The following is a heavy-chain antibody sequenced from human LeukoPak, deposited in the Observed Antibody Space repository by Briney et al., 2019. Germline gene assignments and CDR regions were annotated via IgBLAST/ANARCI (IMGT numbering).Heavy chain of an antibody. V-gene: IGHV1-18*01. CDR1: GYTFTSYG. CDR2: ISVYNGNT. CDR3: AREMYDYYDSSGYFPGPTYYFDY. Sequence: ASVRVSCKASGYTFTSYGISWVRQAPGQGLEWMGWISVYNGNTNYAQKLQGRVTMTTDTSTSTVYMEVRSLRSDDTAVYYCAREMYDYYDSSGYFPGPTYYFDYWGQGTLVTVSS. J-gene: IGHJ4*02. D-gene: IGHD3-22*01.